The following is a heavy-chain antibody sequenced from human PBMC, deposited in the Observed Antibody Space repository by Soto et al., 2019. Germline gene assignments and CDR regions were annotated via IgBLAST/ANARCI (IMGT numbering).Heavy chain of an antibody. J-gene: IGHJ4*02. CDR2: INPDDSET. D-gene: IGHD2-15*01. CDR3: ARQEPPRYCSTPTCFAPFDY. CDR1: GYNFNMYW. V-gene: IGHV5-51*01. Sequence: GESLKISCQGSGYNFNMYWIGWVRQMPGKGVEWMGIINPDDSETRYSPSFLGQVTISADKSISTAYLQWSSLEASDTAMYYCARQEPPRYCSTPTCFAPFDYWGQGALVTVS.